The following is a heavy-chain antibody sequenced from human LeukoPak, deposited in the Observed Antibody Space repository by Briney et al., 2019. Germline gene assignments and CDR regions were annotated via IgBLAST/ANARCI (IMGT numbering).Heavy chain of an antibody. CDR3: AKSRSGFWTQEDY. J-gene: IGHJ4*02. CDR1: GFTFGTYA. V-gene: IGHV3-23*01. Sequence: GGSLRLSCAASGFTFGTYAMNWVRQAPGKGLEWVSSISGGGPTTSYADSVKGRFTISRDNSKNTLYLHMDSLRAEDTAVYYCAKSRSGFWTQEDYWGQGTLVTVSS. CDR2: ISGGGPTT. D-gene: IGHD3/OR15-3a*01.